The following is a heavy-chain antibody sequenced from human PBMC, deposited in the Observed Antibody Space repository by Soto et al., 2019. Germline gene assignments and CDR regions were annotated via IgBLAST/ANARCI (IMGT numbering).Heavy chain of an antibody. V-gene: IGHV4-59*08. D-gene: IGHD1-26*01. CDR1: GGSISSYY. Sequence: QVQLQESGPGLVKPSETLSLTCTVSGGSISSYYWSWIRQPPGKGLEWIGYIYYSGRTNYNPSLTRRXXIXAHXSKTQFSLKLSAVSAADTAVYYCARHWAVWVNFDYWGQGTLVTVSS. J-gene: IGHJ4*02. CDR2: IYYSGRT. CDR3: ARHWAVWVNFDY.